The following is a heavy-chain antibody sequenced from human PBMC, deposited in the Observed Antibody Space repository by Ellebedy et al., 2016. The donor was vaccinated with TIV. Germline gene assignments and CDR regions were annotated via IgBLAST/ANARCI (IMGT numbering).Heavy chain of an antibody. CDR2: IKQDASET. CDR1: GFSFSDFW. J-gene: IGHJ4*02. V-gene: IGHV3-7*01. D-gene: IGHD1-26*01. CDR3: AGSWGWRHEY. Sequence: GGSLRLXXRGSGFSFSDFWMNWVRQAPGKGLEWVGNIKQDASETLYVDSVKGRFTISRDNARNSLYLQINDLRAEDTAVYYCAGSWGWRHEYWGQGTPVTVSS.